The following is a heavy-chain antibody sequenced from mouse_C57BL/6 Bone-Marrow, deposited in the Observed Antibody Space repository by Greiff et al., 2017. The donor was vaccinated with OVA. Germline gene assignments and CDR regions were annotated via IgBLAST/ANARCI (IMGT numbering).Heavy chain of an antibody. D-gene: IGHD6-1*01. J-gene: IGHJ4*01. CDR1: GYSFTGYY. CDR2: INPSTGGT. CDR3: ARRGGRYAMDY. V-gene: IGHV1-42*01. Sequence: EVQLQQSGPELVKPGASVKISCKASGYSFTGYYMNWVKQSPEKSLEWIGEINPSTGGTTYNQKFKAKATLTVDKSSSTAYMQLKSLTSEDSAVYYCARRGGRYAMDYWGQGTSVTVSS.